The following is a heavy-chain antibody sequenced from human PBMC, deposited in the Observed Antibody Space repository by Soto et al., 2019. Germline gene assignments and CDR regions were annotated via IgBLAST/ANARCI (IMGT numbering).Heavy chain of an antibody. CDR2: INHSGST. V-gene: IGHV4-34*01. CDR1: GGSFSGYY. D-gene: IGHD2-2*01. Sequence: PSETLSLTCAVYGGSFSGYYWSWIRQPPGKGLEWIGEINHSGSTNYNPSLKSRVTISVDTSKNQFSLKLSSVTAADTAVYYCASCGEWTSSTSCYGDVWGQGTTVTVSS. J-gene: IGHJ6*02. CDR3: ASCGEWTSSTSCYGDV.